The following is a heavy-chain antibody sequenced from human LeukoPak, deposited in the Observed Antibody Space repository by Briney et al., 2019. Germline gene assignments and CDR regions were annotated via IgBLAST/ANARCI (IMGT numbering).Heavy chain of an antibody. D-gene: IGHD3-22*01. J-gene: IGHJ4*02. Sequence: GGSLRLSCAASGFSFSSYGMHWVRQAPGKGLEWVAVMSYDGSNKYYADSVKGRFTISRDNSKNTLYLQMNSLRGEDTAVYYCASYYDSSGFQIDYWGQGTLVTVSS. CDR1: GFSFSSYG. CDR2: MSYDGSNK. V-gene: IGHV3-30*03. CDR3: ASYYDSSGFQIDY.